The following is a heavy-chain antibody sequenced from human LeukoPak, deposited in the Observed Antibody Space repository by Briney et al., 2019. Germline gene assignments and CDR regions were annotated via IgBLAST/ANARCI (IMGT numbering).Heavy chain of an antibody. J-gene: IGHJ4*02. CDR3: ARRDGYTSS. D-gene: IGHD5-24*01. V-gene: IGHV3-30*03. Sequence: GGSLRLSCAASGFMFSQYDMYWVRQAPGKGLEWVALVFSDGSEKYYAASVKGRFTISRDNSRYTVDLQMTSLRIEDTGVYYCARRDGYTSSWGLGTQVTVSS. CDR2: VFSDGSEK. CDR1: GFMFSQYD.